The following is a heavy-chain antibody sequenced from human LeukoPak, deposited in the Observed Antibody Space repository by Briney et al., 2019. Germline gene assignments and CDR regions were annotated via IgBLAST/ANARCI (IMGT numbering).Heavy chain of an antibody. CDR1: GFNVNNAW. Sequence: AGSLRLSCAASGFNVNNAWMSWVRQAPGKGLEWVGRIRSKIDGGATDYAAPVKGRFTISRDDSKNTLYLQINSLKIEDTAMYYCYTSITDYWGQGTLVTVSS. CDR3: YTSITDY. V-gene: IGHV3-15*07. J-gene: IGHJ4*02. CDR2: IRSKIDGGAT. D-gene: IGHD2-21*01.